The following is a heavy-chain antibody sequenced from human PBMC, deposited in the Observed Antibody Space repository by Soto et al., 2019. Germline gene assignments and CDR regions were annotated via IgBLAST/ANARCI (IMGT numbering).Heavy chain of an antibody. CDR3: ARGAGTMIVVLSLGASEI. CDR2: IIPIFGTA. CDR1: GGSFSNYA. Sequence: QVQLVQSGAEVKKPGSSVKVSCKASGGSFSNYAISWVRQAPGQGLEWMGGIIPIFGTAHYAQKFQGRVTITADESTSTAYMELSSLRSDDTAVYYCARGAGTMIVVLSLGASEIWGQGTMVTVSS. V-gene: IGHV1-69*12. J-gene: IGHJ3*02. D-gene: IGHD3-22*01.